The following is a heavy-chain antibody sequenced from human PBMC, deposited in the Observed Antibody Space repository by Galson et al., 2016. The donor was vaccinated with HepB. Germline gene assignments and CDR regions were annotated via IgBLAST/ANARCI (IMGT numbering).Heavy chain of an antibody. CDR3: ARDPKWGSGSYYDY. D-gene: IGHD1-26*01. Sequence: SLRLSCATSGFTSSAYAIHWVRQAPGKGLEYVSAISPDGIKTYYADSVKGRFTISRDNWKNTVYLQMDYLRPDDMAVYHCARDPKWGSGSYYDYWGQGTLVTVSS. V-gene: IGHV3-64*02. J-gene: IGHJ4*02. CDR2: ISPDGIKT. CDR1: GFTSSAYA.